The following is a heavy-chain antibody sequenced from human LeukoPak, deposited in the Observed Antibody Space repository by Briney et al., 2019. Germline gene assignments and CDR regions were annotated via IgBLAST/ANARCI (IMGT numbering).Heavy chain of an antibody. CDR1: GVSFTGYY. J-gene: IGHJ6*04. Sequence: PSETLSLTCAVYGVSFTGYYWNWIRQPPGKGLEWIGEIEHSGSTKYNPSLRSRVTISADTSKNQFSLKMSSVTAADTAVYYCARTSGDWLSWAWIGVDVWGKGTTVTVSS. CDR3: ARTSGDWLSWAWIGVDV. V-gene: IGHV4-34*01. D-gene: IGHD3-9*01. CDR2: IEHSGST.